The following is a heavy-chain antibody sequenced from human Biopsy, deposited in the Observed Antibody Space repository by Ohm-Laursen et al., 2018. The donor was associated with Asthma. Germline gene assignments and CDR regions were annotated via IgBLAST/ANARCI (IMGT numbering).Heavy chain of an antibody. Sequence: SLRLSYTASGFTFGDYWMSWVRQAPGKGLEWVANINHDGTEKNHVDSLKGRSTISRDNAKNSLYLQMNSLRAEDTAVYYCARTFHFWSPYHAEHYQLWGQGTLVTVPS. CDR3: ARTFHFWSPYHAEHYQL. CDR2: INHDGTEK. CDR1: GFTFGDYW. D-gene: IGHD3-3*02. J-gene: IGHJ1*01. V-gene: IGHV3-7*01.